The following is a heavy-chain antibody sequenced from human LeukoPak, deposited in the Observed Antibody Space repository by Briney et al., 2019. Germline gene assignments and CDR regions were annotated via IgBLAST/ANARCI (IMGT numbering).Heavy chain of an antibody. D-gene: IGHD3-9*01. CDR2: ISYDGSNK. Sequence: PGGSLRLSCAASGLTFSTHAMHWVRQAPGKGLEWVAVISYDGSNKYYADSVKGRFTTSRDNSKNTLYLQMNSLRTEDTAVYYCARSGRYFDWLLSPDWGQGTLVTVSS. CDR1: GLTFSTHA. V-gene: IGHV3-30-3*01. CDR3: ARSGRYFDWLLSPD. J-gene: IGHJ4*02.